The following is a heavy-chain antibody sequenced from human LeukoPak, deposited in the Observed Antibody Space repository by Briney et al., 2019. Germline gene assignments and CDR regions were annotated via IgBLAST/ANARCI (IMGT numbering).Heavy chain of an antibody. CDR2: ISYDGSNK. CDR3: AKGFSTYYYDSSGYYEY. J-gene: IGHJ4*02. CDR1: GFTFSSYG. Sequence: GVSLRLSCAASGFTFSSYGMHWVRQAPGKGLEWVAVISYDGSNKYYADSVKGRFTISRDNSKNTLYLQMNSLRAEDTAVYYCAKGFSTYYYDSSGYYEYWGQGTLVTVSS. D-gene: IGHD3-22*01. V-gene: IGHV3-30*18.